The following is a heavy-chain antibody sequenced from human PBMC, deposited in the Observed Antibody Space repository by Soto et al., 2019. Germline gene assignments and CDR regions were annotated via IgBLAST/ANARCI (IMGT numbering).Heavy chain of an antibody. CDR1: GFTFSYYA. D-gene: IGHD2-15*01. V-gene: IGHV3-30-3*01. J-gene: IGHJ4*02. CDR3: ASELVVAATSDY. Sequence: PGGSLRLSCAASGFTFSYYALHWVRQAPGKGLEWVALISNDGSSKYYADSVKGRFTISRDNSKNTLYLQMNSLRAEDTAVYFCASELVVAATSDYWGQGTLVTVSS. CDR2: ISNDGSSK.